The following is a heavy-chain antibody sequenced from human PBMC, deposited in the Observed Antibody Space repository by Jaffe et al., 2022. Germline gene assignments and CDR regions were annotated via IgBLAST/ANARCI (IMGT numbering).Heavy chain of an antibody. CDR3: ARGSTAMATYCFDY. CDR2: ISNRGSTI. Sequence: EVQLVESGGGLVQPGGSLRLSCAASGFTFSYYEMNWVRQAPGKGLEWVSYISNRGSTIHYADSVKGRFTISRDNAKNSLYLQMNGLRAEDTAVYYCARGSTAMATYCFDYWGQGALVTVSS. CDR1: GFTFSYYE. J-gene: IGHJ4*02. D-gene: IGHD5-18*01. V-gene: IGHV3-48*03.